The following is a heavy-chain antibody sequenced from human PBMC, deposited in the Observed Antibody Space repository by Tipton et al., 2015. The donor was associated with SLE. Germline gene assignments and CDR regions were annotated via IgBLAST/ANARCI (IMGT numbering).Heavy chain of an antibody. Sequence: TLSLTCTVSGGSIISGSNYWNWIRQSAGKGLEWIGHIYFIGSTNYNPSLKSRATISLDTSKNQFSLQLSSVTAADTAVYYCARRMVFGGDYFDYWGQGTLVTVSS. CDR2: IYFIGST. D-gene: IGHD3-10*02. CDR1: GGSIISGSNY. CDR3: ARRMVFGGDYFDY. J-gene: IGHJ4*02. V-gene: IGHV4-61*09.